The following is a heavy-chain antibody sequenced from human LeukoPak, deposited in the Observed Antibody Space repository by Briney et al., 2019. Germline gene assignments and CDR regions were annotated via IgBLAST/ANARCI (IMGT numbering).Heavy chain of an antibody. D-gene: IGHD3-10*02. Sequence: GGSLRLSCASSGFTFSSYNMNWVRQAPGKGLEWVSSISSSSSYIYYADSVKGRFTISRDNAKNSLYLQMNSLRAEDTAVYYCAELGITMIGGVWGKGTTVTISS. CDR1: GFTFSSYN. V-gene: IGHV3-21*01. CDR3: AELGITMIGGV. J-gene: IGHJ6*04. CDR2: ISSSSSYI.